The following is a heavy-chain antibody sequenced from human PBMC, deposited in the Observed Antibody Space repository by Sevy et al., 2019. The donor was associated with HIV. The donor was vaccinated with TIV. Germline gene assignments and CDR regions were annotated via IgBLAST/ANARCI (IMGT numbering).Heavy chain of an antibody. Sequence: GSLRLSCAASGFTFSNAWMSWVHQAPGKGLEWVGRIKGKIYDGTIDYAAPVKGRFSISRDDSKNTLYLQMNSLKTEDTAVYYCTTASWSQEDYYNYWGQGTLVTVSS. CDR3: TTASWSQEDYYNY. D-gene: IGHD6-13*01. J-gene: IGHJ4*02. CDR1: GFTFSNAW. V-gene: IGHV3-15*01. CDR2: IKGKIYDGTI.